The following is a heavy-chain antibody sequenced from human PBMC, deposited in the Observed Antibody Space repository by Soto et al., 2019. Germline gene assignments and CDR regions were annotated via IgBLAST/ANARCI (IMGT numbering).Heavy chain of an antibody. D-gene: IGHD2-2*01. CDR1: GGSVSSGSHY. Sequence: PSETLSLTCTVSGGSVSSGSHYWSWIRQPPGKGLEWIGYIYNSGSTNYNPSLKSRVTISVDTSKGQFSLKLSSVTAADTAVYYCARLHGYCISTSCYGYYAMDVWGQGTTVTVSS. CDR2: IYNSGST. V-gene: IGHV4-61*01. CDR3: ARLHGYCISTSCYGYYAMDV. J-gene: IGHJ6*02.